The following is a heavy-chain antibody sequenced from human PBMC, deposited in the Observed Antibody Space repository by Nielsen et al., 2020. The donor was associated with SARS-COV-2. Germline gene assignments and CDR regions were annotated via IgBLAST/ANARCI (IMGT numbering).Heavy chain of an antibody. V-gene: IGHV1-2*06. J-gene: IGHJ4*02. CDR1: GYTFSGYY. D-gene: IGHD2-15*01. CDR2: INPNSGGT. Sequence: ASVKVSCKASGYTFSGYYMQWVRQAPGQGLEWMGRINPNSGGTNYAQKFQGRVTMTRNTSISTAYMELSSLRSEDTAVYYCARGAGLVGYWGQGTLVTVSS. CDR3: ARGAGLVGY.